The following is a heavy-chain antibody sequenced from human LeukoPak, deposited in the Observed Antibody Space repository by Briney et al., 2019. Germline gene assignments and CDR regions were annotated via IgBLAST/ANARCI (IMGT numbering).Heavy chain of an antibody. J-gene: IGHJ4*02. CDR2: IYHSGST. V-gene: IGHV4-61*02. CDR1: GGSITSGDYY. Sequence: PSQTLSLTCTVSGGSITSGDYYWSWLRQPPGKGLEWIGRIYHSGSTSYNPSLESRVTISADTPKTQFSLRLTSVTAADAAVYYCVTRARSMGFDYWGQGTLVTVSS. CDR3: VTRARSMGFDY. D-gene: IGHD2/OR15-2a*01.